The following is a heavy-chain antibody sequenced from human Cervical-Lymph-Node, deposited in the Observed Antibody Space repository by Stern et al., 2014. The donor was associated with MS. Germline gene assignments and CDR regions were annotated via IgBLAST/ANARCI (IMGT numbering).Heavy chain of an antibody. CDR3: GSVFEY. J-gene: IGHJ4*02. Sequence: VQLVQSGGGLVQPGGSLRLSCAVSGITLSDYCMHWVRQAPGRGLVCVSRIDSDWTGTSYADSVKGRFTISRDSARNTVYLQMNSLRFEDTAVYYCGSVFEYWGQGTLVTVSS. CDR2: IDSDWTGT. V-gene: IGHV3-74*02. CDR1: GITLSDYC.